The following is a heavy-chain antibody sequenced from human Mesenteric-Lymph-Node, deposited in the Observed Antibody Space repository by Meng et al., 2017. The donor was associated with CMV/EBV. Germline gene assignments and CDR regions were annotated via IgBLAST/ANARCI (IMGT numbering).Heavy chain of an antibody. CDR3: ARTNNWGFDY. CDR1: GYTVSSYA. Sequence: QVQLVQAGAEGKKPRASLKVSCKASGYTVSSYAMHWVRQAPGQRLEWMGWINIVEDKTKTSQNFQGRVTLTRDTSANTAYMELSSLRSDDTAVYYCARTNNWGFDYWGQGTLVTVSS. V-gene: IGHV1-3*04. CDR2: INIVEDKT. D-gene: IGHD3-16*01. J-gene: IGHJ4*02.